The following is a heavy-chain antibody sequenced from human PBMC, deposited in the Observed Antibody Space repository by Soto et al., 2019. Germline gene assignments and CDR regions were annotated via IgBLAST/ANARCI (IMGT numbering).Heavy chain of an antibody. CDR2: IYHSGST. CDR3: ARIIVVVPAATGGWFDP. J-gene: IGHJ5*02. Sequence: SETLSLTCAVSGGSISSSNWWSWVRQPPGKGLEWIGEIYHSGSTNYNPSLKSRVTISVDKSKNQFSLKLSSVTAADTAVYYCARIIVVVPAATGGWFDPWGQGTLVT. V-gene: IGHV4-4*02. CDR1: GGSISSSNW. D-gene: IGHD2-2*01.